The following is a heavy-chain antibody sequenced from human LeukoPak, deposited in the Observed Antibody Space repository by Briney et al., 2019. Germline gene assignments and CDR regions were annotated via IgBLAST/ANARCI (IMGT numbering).Heavy chain of an antibody. CDR3: ARASTYYDGSGSYYFDY. CDR2: INHSGST. CDR1: GGSFSGYY. V-gene: IGHV4-34*01. Sequence: SETLSLTCAVYGGSFSGYYWSWIRQPPGKGLEWIGEINHSGSTNYNPSLKSRVTISVDTSKNQFSLKLSSVTAADTAVYYCARASTYYDGSGSYYFDYWGQGTLVTVSS. J-gene: IGHJ4*02. D-gene: IGHD3-10*01.